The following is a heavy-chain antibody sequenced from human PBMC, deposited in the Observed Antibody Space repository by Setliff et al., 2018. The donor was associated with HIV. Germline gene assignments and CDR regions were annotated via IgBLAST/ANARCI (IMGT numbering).Heavy chain of an antibody. CDR2: IYPGDSDT. Sequence: PGESLKISCQGSGYSFTSYWIGWVRQMPGKGLEWMGIIYPGDSDTRYSPSSQGQVTISADKSISTAYLQWSSLKASDTAMYYCARQRVDTAMVLWGYYYYYMDVWGKGTTVTVSS. J-gene: IGHJ6*03. CDR1: GYSFTSYW. D-gene: IGHD5-18*01. CDR3: ARQRVDTAMVLWGYYYYYMDV. V-gene: IGHV5-51*01.